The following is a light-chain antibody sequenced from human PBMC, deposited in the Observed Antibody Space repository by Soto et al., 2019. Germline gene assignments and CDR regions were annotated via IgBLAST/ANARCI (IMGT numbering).Light chain of an antibody. CDR1: QSVLYSSNNKNY. CDR3: QQDYSPPLT. CDR2: WAY. J-gene: IGKJ4*01. V-gene: IGKV4-1*01. Sequence: DIVMTQSPDSLAVSLGERATINCKSSQSVLYSSNNKNYLSWYQQNPGQPPKLLIYWAYTRESGVPDRFSGSGSGIDFTLTISSLQAEDVAVYYCQQDYSPPLTFGGGTKVEIK.